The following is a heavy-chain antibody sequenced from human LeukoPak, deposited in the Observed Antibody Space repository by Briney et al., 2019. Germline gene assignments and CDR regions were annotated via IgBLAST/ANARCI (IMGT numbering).Heavy chain of an antibody. V-gene: IGHV4-59*01. Sequence: SETLSLTXTVSGGSISSYYWSWIRQPPGKGLEWIGYIYYSGSTNYNPSLKSRVTISVDTSKNQSSLKLSSVTAADTAVYYCARGDFDWLLFPYWGQGTLVTVSS. CDR1: GGSISSYY. J-gene: IGHJ4*02. CDR2: IYYSGST. D-gene: IGHD3-9*01. CDR3: ARGDFDWLLFPY.